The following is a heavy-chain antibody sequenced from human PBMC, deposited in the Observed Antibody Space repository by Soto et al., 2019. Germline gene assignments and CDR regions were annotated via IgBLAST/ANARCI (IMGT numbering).Heavy chain of an antibody. J-gene: IGHJ6*02. V-gene: IGHV1-8*01. CDR2: MNPNSANT. D-gene: IGHD3-16*01. CDR1: GYTFTSYD. CDR3: ATEGGRGMDV. Sequence: QVQLVQSGAEVKKPGASVKVSCKASGYTFTSYDINWVRQATGQGLEWMGWMNPNSANTGYAQKCQGIGTTTSNTSVSTAYMELSSTRSEDTPVYYCATEGGRGMDVWGQGTTVTVSS.